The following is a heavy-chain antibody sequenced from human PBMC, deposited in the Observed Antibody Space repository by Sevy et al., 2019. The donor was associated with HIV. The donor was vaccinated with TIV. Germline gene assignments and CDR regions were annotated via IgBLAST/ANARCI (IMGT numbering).Heavy chain of an antibody. CDR2: IDGSGAPV. D-gene: IGHD2-21*01. J-gene: IGHJ3*02. V-gene: IGHV3-48*03. CDR1: GFTFYKFE. Sequence: GGSLRLSCGASGFTFYKFEMNWVHQAPGKGLEWVADIDGSGAPVHYAESVRGRFTISRDNAKNSLYLQMNSLRVEDTAVYYRAVDCYNRGLKDTFDIWGKG. CDR3: AVDCYNRGLKDTFDI.